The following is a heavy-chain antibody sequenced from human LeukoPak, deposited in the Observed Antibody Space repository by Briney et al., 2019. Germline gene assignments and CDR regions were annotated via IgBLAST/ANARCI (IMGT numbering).Heavy chain of an antibody. V-gene: IGHV4-4*07. D-gene: IGHD5-12*01. CDR3: AGRRIVTTRGGNWFDP. Sequence: SETLSLTCTVSGGSISSYYWSWIRQPAGKGLEWIGRIYTSGSTNYNPSLKSRVTMSVDTSKNQFSLKLSSVTAADTAVYYCAGRRIVTTRGGNWFDPWGQGTLATVSS. CDR2: IYTSGST. J-gene: IGHJ5*02. CDR1: GGSISSYY.